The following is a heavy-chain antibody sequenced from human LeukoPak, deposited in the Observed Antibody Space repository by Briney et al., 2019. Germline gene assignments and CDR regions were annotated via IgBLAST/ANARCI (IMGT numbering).Heavy chain of an antibody. J-gene: IGHJ4*02. D-gene: IGHD7-27*01. V-gene: IGHV3-30-3*01. CDR1: GFTFSSYA. Sequence: GGSLRLSCEASGFTFSSYAMHWVRQAPGKGLEWVAVVSYDGSNKYYADSVTGRFTISRDNSKNTLFLQMNSLRAEDAAVYYCATIGDRRTGELYRIDYWGQGTLVTVSS. CDR2: VSYDGSNK. CDR3: ATIGDRRTGELYRIDY.